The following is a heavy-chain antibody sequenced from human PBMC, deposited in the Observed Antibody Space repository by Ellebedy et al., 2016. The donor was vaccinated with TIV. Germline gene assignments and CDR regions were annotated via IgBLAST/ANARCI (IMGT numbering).Heavy chain of an antibody. D-gene: IGHD3-10*01. V-gene: IGHV4-4*07. J-gene: IGHJ6*02. CDR3: ARDHYGSLDV. Sequence: GSLRLXCIVSGDSISSYYWSWIRQPAGKGLEYIGRIYPSGSTNYNPSLNSRATISVDTSKNQFSLRLTSLTAADTAVYYCARDHYGSLDVWGQGITVTVSS. CDR1: GDSISSYY. CDR2: IYPSGST.